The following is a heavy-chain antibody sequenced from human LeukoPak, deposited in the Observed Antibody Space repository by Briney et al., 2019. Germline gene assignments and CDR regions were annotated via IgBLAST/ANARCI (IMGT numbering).Heavy chain of an antibody. Sequence: GRSLRLSCAASGFTFSSYAMQWVRQAPGKGLEWVAVISYDGSNKYYADSVKGRFTISRDNSKNTLYLQMNSLRAEDTAVYYCARDHYYGSGSYYKGDYWGQGTLVTVSS. D-gene: IGHD3-10*01. J-gene: IGHJ4*02. CDR1: GFTFSSYA. CDR2: ISYDGSNK. CDR3: ARDHYYGSGSYYKGDY. V-gene: IGHV3-30-3*01.